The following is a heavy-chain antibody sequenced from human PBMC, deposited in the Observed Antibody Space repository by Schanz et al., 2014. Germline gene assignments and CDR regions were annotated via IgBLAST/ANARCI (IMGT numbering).Heavy chain of an antibody. CDR3: ARDGDFDY. V-gene: IGHV3-23*01. J-gene: IGHJ4*02. Sequence: EVQLLESGGTVVQPGGSLRVSCAASGFVFRTFAMYWVRQAPGKGLEWVSAITGSGSKTYYADSVKGRFTIARDNSKNTLFLQMSSLRAEDTAVYYCARDGDFDYWGQGTLXTVSS. CDR1: GFVFRTFA. CDR2: ITGSGSKT.